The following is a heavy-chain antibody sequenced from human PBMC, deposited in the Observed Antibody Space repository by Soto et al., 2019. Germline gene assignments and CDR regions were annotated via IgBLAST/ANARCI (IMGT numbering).Heavy chain of an antibody. V-gene: IGHV3-9*01. CDR2: ISWDGGTI. J-gene: IGHJ4*02. Sequence: EVQLVESGGGLAQPGRSLRLSCATSGFTFDDYAMHWVWQAPGKGLEWVSGISWDGGTIGYADSVKGRFTISRDNAKKSLFMEMNTLRPEDTAIYFCAKDLFQYDFWSGYQKWGQGTLVTVSS. CDR1: GFTFDDYA. D-gene: IGHD3-3*01. CDR3: AKDLFQYDFWSGYQK.